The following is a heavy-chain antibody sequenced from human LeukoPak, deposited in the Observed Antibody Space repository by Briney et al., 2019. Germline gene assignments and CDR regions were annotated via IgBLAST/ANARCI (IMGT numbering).Heavy chain of an antibody. CDR3: ARECHGDQGYGMDV. CDR2: ISSGSNYI. D-gene: IGHD4-17*01. CDR1: GFTFSSYT. Sequence: GGSLRLSCAASGFTFSSYTMNWVRQAPGKGLEWVSYISSGSNYIYYADSEKGRFTISRDNAKNSLYLQMNSLRAEDTAVYYCARECHGDQGYGMDVWGQGTAVTVSS. V-gene: IGHV3-21*01. J-gene: IGHJ6*02.